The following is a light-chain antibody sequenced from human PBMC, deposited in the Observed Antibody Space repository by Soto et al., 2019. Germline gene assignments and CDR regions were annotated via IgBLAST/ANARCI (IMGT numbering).Light chain of an antibody. CDR3: QQYNIWPYT. CDR2: GAS. Sequence: EIVMTQSPATLSVSPGEVATLSCRASQSVSNNYLAWYQQKPGQAPRLLIYGASNRATGIPDRFSGSGSGTDFTLTISSLQSEDFAIYYCQQYNIWPYTFGQGTRLEI. V-gene: IGKV3D-15*01. CDR1: QSVSNN. J-gene: IGKJ5*01.